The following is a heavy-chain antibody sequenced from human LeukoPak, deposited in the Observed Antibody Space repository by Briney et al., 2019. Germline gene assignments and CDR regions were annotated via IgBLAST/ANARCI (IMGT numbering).Heavy chain of an antibody. CDR3: ARSVWFGESPTDY. D-gene: IGHD3-10*01. CDR1: GYTFTGYY. CDR2: INPNSGGT. V-gene: IGHV1-2*02. J-gene: IGHJ4*02. Sequence: ASVKVSCKASGYTFTGYYMHWVRQAPGRGLEWMGWINPNSGGTNYAQKFQGRVTMTRDTSISTAYMELSRLRSDDTAVYYCARSVWFGESPTDYWGQGTLVTVSS.